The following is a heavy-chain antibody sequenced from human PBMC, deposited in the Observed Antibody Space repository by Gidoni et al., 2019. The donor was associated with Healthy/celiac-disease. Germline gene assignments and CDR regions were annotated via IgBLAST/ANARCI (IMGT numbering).Heavy chain of an antibody. Sequence: QVQLVESGGGVVQPGRSLRLSCAASGFTFSSYGMHWVRQAPGKGLEWVAVIWYDGSNKYYADSVKGRFTISRDNSKNTLYLQMNSLRAEDTAVYYCARYGDAFDIWGQGTMVTVSS. D-gene: IGHD4-17*01. CDR3: ARYGDAFDI. CDR1: GFTFSSYG. CDR2: IWYDGSNK. V-gene: IGHV3-33*01. J-gene: IGHJ3*02.